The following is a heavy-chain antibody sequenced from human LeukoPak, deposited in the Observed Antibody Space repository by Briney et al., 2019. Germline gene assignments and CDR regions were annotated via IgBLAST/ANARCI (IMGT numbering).Heavy chain of an antibody. J-gene: IGHJ5*02. Sequence: PSETLSLTCTVSGGSISSYYGSWIRQPPGKGLEWIGYIYYSGSTNYNPSLKSRVTISVDTSKNQFSLKLSSVTAADTAVYYCARGYYDSSGYFNWFDPWGQGTLGTVSS. D-gene: IGHD3-22*01. CDR2: IYYSGST. CDR3: ARGYYDSSGYFNWFDP. V-gene: IGHV4-59*01. CDR1: GGSISSYY.